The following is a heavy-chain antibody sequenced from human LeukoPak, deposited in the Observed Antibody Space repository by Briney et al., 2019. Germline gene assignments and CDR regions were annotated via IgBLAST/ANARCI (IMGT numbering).Heavy chain of an antibody. CDR3: ASSYYYGSGSYYNSFDY. V-gene: IGHV4-59*01. Sequence: SETLSLTCTVSGASISSYYWSWIRQPPGKGLEWIGYIYYSGSTNYNPSLTSRVTISVDTSKNQFSLKLSSVTAADTAVYYCASSYYYGSGSYYNSFDYWGQGTLVTVSS. CDR2: IYYSGST. D-gene: IGHD3-10*01. J-gene: IGHJ4*02. CDR1: GASISSYY.